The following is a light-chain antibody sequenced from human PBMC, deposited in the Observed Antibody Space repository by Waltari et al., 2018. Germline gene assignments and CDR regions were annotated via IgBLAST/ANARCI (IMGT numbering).Light chain of an antibody. CDR2: EVS. V-gene: IGLV2-14*01. J-gene: IGLJ2*01. CDR3: SSYTSSSTHVV. CDR1: SSDVGGYNY. Sequence: QSALTQPASVSGSPGQSITISCTGTSSDVGGYNYVSWYQQHPGKAPKRMIYEVSNRPSWVSNRFSGAKSGNTASLTISGLQAEDEADYYCSSYTSSSTHVVFGGGTKLTVL.